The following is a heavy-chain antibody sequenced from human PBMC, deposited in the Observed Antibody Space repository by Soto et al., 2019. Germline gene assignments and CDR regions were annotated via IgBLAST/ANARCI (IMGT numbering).Heavy chain of an antibody. CDR1: GFTFSSYA. V-gene: IGHV3-23*01. CDR3: AGQDCGSTRCHSPR. D-gene: IGHD2-2*01. CDR2: ISESGVDT. J-gene: IGHJ1*01. Sequence: EVQLLESGGDLVQPGGSLRLSCAASGFTFSSYALTWVRQAPGKGLEWVSVISESGVDTRYADSVKGRFTISRDNSKNTLYLQMTNLRAEDTAVYYCAGQDCGSTRCHSPRWGQGTLVTVSS.